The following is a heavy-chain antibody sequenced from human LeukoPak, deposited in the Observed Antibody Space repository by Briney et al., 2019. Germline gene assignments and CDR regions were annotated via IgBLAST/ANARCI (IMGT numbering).Heavy chain of an antibody. V-gene: IGHV3-33*06. D-gene: IGHD4-17*01. Sequence: GGSLRLSCAASGFTFSSYGMHWVRQAPGKGLEWVAVIWYDGSNKYYADSVKGRFAIYRDNSKNTLYLQMNSLRAEDTAVYYCAKAGTTVIRGYFDYWGQGTLVTVSS. J-gene: IGHJ4*02. CDR1: GFTFSSYG. CDR2: IWYDGSNK. CDR3: AKAGTTVIRGYFDY.